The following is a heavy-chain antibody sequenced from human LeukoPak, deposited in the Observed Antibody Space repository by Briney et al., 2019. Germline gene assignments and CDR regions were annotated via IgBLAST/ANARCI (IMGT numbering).Heavy chain of an antibody. D-gene: IGHD2-21*02. CDR3: AREDCGGDCCLFDH. CDR2: ITSGSSYI. Sequence: VGSLRLSCAASGFTFSSDSMNWVRQAPGKGLGWVSSITSGSSYIYYADSVKGRVTIYRDNAKSSLFLQMNSLRAEDTAVYYCAREDCGGDCCLFDHWGQGTLVTVSS. V-gene: IGHV3-21*01. CDR1: GFTFSSDS. J-gene: IGHJ4*02.